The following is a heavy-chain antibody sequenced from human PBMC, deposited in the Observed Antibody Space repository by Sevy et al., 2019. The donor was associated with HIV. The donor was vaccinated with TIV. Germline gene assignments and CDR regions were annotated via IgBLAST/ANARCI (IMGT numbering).Heavy chain of an antibody. CDR3: ARAVTGVYYDSSGYSRSHAFDI. CDR2: IYSGGST. J-gene: IGHJ3*02. CDR1: GFTVSSNY. V-gene: IGHV3-53*01. D-gene: IGHD3-22*01. Sequence: GGSLRLSCAASGFTVSSNYMSWVRQAPGKGLEWVSVIYSGGSTYYADSVKGRFTISRDNSKNTLYLQMNSLRAEDTAVYYCARAVTGVYYDSSGYSRSHAFDIWGQGTMVTVSS.